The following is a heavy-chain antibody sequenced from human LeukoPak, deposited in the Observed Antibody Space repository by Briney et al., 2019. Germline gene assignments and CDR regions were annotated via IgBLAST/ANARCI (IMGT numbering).Heavy chain of an antibody. J-gene: IGHJ5*02. Sequence: PGGSLRLSCAASGFAFSRYGMHWVRQASGKGLEWVAFIRYDGSNKNHADSVKGRFTISRDNSKNMLYLQMNSLRPEDTSVYYCAKDYGITGTGGAWLDPWGQGTLVTVSS. D-gene: IGHD1-20*01. V-gene: IGHV3-30*02. CDR2: IRYDGSNK. CDR3: AKDYGITGTGGAWLDP. CDR1: GFAFSRYG.